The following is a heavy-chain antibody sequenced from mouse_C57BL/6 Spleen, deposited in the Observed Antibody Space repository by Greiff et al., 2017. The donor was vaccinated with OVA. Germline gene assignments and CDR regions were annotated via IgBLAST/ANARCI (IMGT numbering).Heavy chain of an antibody. Sequence: VQLQESGAELVRPGASVTLSCKASGYTFTDYEMHWVKQTPVHGLEWIVAIDPETGGTAYNQTFKGTAILTADKSSSTAYMELRSLTSEDSAVYDCTRRNYGSRDFDDWGQGTTLTVSS. CDR3: TRRNYGSRDFDD. D-gene: IGHD1-1*01. CDR1: GYTFTDYE. V-gene: IGHV1-15*01. J-gene: IGHJ2*01. CDR2: IDPETGGT.